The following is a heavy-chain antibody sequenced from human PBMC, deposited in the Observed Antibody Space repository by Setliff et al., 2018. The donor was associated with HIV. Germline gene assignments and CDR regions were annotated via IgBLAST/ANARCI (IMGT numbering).Heavy chain of an antibody. D-gene: IGHD1-1*01. J-gene: IGHJ4*02. CDR1: GGSISSDY. Sequence: PSETLSLTCTVSGGSISSDYWSWIRQPPGKGLEWTGYISTTGSTSYSPSLKSRVSISVDTAKNQCSLRLNSVTAADTAVYYCARRPPLTTGREYYFDFWGQGTLVTVSS. CDR3: ARRPPLTTGREYYFDF. CDR2: ISTTGST. V-gene: IGHV4-4*09.